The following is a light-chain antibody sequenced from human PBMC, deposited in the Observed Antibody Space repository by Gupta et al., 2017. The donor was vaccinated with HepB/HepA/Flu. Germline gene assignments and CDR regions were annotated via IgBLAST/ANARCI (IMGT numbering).Light chain of an antibody. CDR1: QNVVTNF. CDR3: QQYRTAPV. J-gene: IGKJ4*01. V-gene: IGKV3-20*01. Sequence: EIVLTQSPGTLSLSPGERATLSCKASQNVVTNFLAWYQQRPGQAPRRIIYGASNRATGIPDRFTGSGDVKDFTLTSTRLEHEDSAVYYGQQYRTAPVFGGGTKVEIK. CDR2: GAS.